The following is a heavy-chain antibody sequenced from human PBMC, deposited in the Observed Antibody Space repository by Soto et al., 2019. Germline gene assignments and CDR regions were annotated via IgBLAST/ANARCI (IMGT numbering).Heavy chain of an antibody. CDR2: IYPGDSDT. V-gene: IGHV5-51*01. Sequence: PGESLKISCNGSGYIFTNYWIGWVRQMPGKGLEWMGIIYPGDSDTRYSPSFQGQVTISADKSISTAYLQWSSLKASDTAMYFCSCFDRCPGVPGSWGQGTQVTVSS. D-gene: IGHD2-8*01. CDR3: SCFDRCPGVPGS. J-gene: IGHJ5*02. CDR1: GYIFTNYW.